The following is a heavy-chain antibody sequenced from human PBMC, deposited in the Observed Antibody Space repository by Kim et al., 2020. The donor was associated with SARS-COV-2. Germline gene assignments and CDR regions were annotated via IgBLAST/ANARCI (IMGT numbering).Heavy chain of an antibody. CDR1: GFTFSNYW. Sequence: GGSLRLSCAASGFTFSNYWMSWVRQAPGKGLEWLANIKQDGSQKYYVDSLKGRFTISRDNAKNSVYLQVNSLRAEETAVFYCARIGYSSSSIDYWGQGTL. CDR3: ARIGYSSSSIDY. J-gene: IGHJ4*02. CDR2: IKQDGSQK. V-gene: IGHV3-7*01. D-gene: IGHD6-6*01.